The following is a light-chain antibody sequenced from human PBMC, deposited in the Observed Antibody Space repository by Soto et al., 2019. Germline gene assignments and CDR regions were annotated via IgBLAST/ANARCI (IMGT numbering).Light chain of an antibody. J-gene: IGKJ1*01. CDR3: QQYNNYPWT. Sequence: DIQMTQSPSTLSASVGDRVTITCRASQNVNSWFAWYQQKPGQAPKFLIYDATILEAGVPSRFRGSGSGTEFTLTISSLQPDDFATYYCQQYNNYPWTFGQGTQVEV. CDR1: QNVNSW. V-gene: IGKV1-5*01. CDR2: DAT.